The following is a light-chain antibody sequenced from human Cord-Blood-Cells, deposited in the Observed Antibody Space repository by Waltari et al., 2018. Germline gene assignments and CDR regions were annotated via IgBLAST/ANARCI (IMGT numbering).Light chain of an antibody. J-gene: IGLJ1*01. Sequence: QSALTQPASVSGSPGQSITISCTGTSSDVGGYNYVSWYQQHPGKAPKLMLYAVSNRPSGVSNRFSGSKSGNTASLTISGLQAEDEADYYCSSYTSSSTLDYVFGTGTKVTVL. CDR2: AVS. V-gene: IGLV2-14*01. CDR3: SSYTSSSTLDYV. CDR1: SSDVGGYNY.